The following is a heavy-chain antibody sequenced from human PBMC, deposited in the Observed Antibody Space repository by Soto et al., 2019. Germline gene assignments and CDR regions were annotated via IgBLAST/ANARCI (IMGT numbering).Heavy chain of an antibody. CDR3: ARGRYLDSSDYWVANLPFDH. D-gene: IGHD3-22*01. Sequence: GGSLRLSCAASGFTFNSYVMTWVRQAPGEGLEWVSSISRSGRGSAYYADSVKGRFTISRDNSENTLFLQMNNLRDEDTALYYCARGRYLDSSDYWVANLPFDHWGLGTRGTI. V-gene: IGHV3-23*01. J-gene: IGHJ4*02. CDR2: ISRSGRGSA. CDR1: GFTFNSYV.